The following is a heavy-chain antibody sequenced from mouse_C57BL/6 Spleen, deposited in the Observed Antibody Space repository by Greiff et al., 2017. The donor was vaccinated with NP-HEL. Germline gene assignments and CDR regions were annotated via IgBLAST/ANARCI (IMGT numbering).Heavy chain of an antibody. Sequence: EVQGVESGGGLVQPGGSLKLSCAASGFTFSDYGMAWVRQAPRKGPEWVAFISNLAYSIYYADTVTGRFTISRENAKNTLYLEMSSLRSEDTAMYYWARVPLYYGSSYWYFDVWGTGTTVTVSS. CDR3: ARVPLYYGSSYWYFDV. CDR1: GFTFSDYG. V-gene: IGHV5-15*01. CDR2: ISNLAYSI. J-gene: IGHJ1*03. D-gene: IGHD1-1*01.